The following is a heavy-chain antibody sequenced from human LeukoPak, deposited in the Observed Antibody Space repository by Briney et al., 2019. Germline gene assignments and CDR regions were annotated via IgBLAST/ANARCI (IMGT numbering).Heavy chain of an antibody. CDR2: INPTGGSA. V-gene: IGHV1-46*01. CDR3: ARGHGSGYTNYFDP. Sequence: ASVKVSCKTSGYTFTDFSVHWVRQAPGQGLEWMGIINPTGGSAGFARKFQGRVTMTRDMSTSTFYMELSSLRSEDTAVYYCARGHGSGYTNYFDPWGQGTLVTVSS. D-gene: IGHD3-10*01. CDR1: GYTFTDFS. J-gene: IGHJ5*02.